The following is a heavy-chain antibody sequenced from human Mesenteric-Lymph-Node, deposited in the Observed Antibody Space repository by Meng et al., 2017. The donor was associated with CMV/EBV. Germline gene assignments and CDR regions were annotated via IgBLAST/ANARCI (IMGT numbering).Heavy chain of an antibody. CDR3: ARDRGGDCSSTSCYLNGMDL. D-gene: IGHD2-2*01. Sequence: LSLTCAASGFTFSSYWMHWVRQAPGKGLVWVSRINSDGSSTSYADSVKGRFTISRDNAKNSLYLQVNSLGAEDTAVYYCARDRGGDCSSTSCYLNGMDLWGQGTAVTVSS. V-gene: IGHV3-74*01. J-gene: IGHJ6*02. CDR1: GFTFSSYW. CDR2: INSDGSST.